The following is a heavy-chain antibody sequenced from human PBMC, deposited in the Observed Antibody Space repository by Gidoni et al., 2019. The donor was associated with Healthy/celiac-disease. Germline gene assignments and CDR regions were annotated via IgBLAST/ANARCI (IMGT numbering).Heavy chain of an antibody. J-gene: IGHJ3*02. CDR3: ARDRVLLWFGELFTADAFDI. Sequence: QVQLVQSGAEVKKPGASVKVSCKASGYTFTSYYIHWVRQAPGQGLEWMGIINPSGGSTSYAQKFQGRVTMTRDTSTSTVYMELSSLRSEDTAVYYCARDRVLLWFGELFTADAFDIWGQGTMVTVSS. CDR1: GYTFTSYY. V-gene: IGHV1-46*03. CDR2: INPSGGST. D-gene: IGHD3-10*01.